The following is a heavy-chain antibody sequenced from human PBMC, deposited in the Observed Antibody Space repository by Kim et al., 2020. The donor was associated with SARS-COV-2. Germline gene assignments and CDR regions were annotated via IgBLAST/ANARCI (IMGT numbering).Heavy chain of an antibody. CDR2: IKQDASVI. Sequence: GGSLRLSCAASGFTFSSYWMSWVRQAPGKGLEWVASIKQDASVISYVDSVRGRFTISRDNANNSLPLQMDSLRAEDTALYFCARPYRGGSFDIWGQGTMVTVSS. V-gene: IGHV3-7*01. CDR3: ARPYRGGSFDI. J-gene: IGHJ3*02. D-gene: IGHD3-16*01. CDR1: GFTFSSYW.